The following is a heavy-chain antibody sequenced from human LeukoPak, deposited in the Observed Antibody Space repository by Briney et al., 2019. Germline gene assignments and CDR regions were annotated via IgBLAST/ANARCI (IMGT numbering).Heavy chain of an antibody. J-gene: IGHJ3*01. CDR1: GFKFEGYA. CDR3: VKDDFCPECAFDV. Sequence: PGGSLRLSCAASGFKFEGYAMHWVRQRPGKGLEWVSLISGDGGNTYYADSVKGRFTISRDNGKNSLYLQMKSLRTEDTALYYCVKDDFCPECAFDVWGQGTMVTVSS. V-gene: IGHV3-43*02. CDR2: ISGDGGNT. D-gene: IGHD3-3*01.